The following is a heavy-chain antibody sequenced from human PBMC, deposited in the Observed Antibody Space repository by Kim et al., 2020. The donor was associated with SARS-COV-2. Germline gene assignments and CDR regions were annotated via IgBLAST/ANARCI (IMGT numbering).Heavy chain of an antibody. CDR1: GGSISNNNYF. CDR3: ATHKRFADYVDY. D-gene: IGHD3-16*01. J-gene: IGHJ4*02. CDR2: IHYSGNT. Sequence: SETLSLTCTVSGGSISNNNYFWVWIRQSPGKGLEWIGSIHYSGNTYYNPSLGGRVTISADMSKNQFSLKLNSVTAADTAVYYCATHKRFADYVDYWGPGT. V-gene: IGHV4-39*07.